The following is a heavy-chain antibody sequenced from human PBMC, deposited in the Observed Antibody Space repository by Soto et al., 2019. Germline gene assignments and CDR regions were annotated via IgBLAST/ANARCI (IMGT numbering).Heavy chain of an antibody. V-gene: IGHV3-21*01. Sequence: LRLSCVASGFTFSNYNMNWVRQAPGKGLEWVSHISGTGVYIHYADAVKGRFTISRDNAKSSVYLQMNSLRAEDTAVYYCAREGALKPFSSWGQGALVTVSS. CDR1: GFTFSNYN. J-gene: IGHJ5*02. CDR2: ISGTGVYI. CDR3: AREGALKPFSS.